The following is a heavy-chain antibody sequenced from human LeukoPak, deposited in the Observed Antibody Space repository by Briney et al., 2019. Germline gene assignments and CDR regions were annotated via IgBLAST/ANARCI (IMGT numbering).Heavy chain of an antibody. CDR2: INPNSGDP. D-gene: IGHD3-22*01. CDR3: ARDSASTGYYYYSFYYMDV. CDR1: GYTFTGYY. J-gene: IGHJ6*03. V-gene: IGHV1-2*02. Sequence: GASVKVSCKASGYTFTGYYIHWVRQAPGQGLEWMGWINPNSGDPNYAQKLQGRVTMTRDTSISTAYMELSRLRSDDTAVYYCARDSASTGYYYYSFYYMDVWGKGTTVTVSS.